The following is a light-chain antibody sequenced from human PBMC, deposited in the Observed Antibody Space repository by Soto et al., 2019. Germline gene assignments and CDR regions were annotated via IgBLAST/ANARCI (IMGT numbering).Light chain of an antibody. CDR2: GAS. V-gene: IGKV1D-12*01. J-gene: IGKJ4*01. Sequence: DIQMTQSPSSVSASIGDTVTITCRASQDISTLLAWYQQKPGKAPKLLIYGASTLESGVPSRFSGRGSGTDFTLTISSLQPEDFAVYYCQQRSDWPTFGGGTKVEIK. CDR1: QDISTL. CDR3: QQRSDWPT.